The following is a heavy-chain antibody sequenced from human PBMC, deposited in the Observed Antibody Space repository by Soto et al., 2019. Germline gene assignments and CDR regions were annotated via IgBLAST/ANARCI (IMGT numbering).Heavy chain of an antibody. CDR2: ILFDGSNQ. CDR1: GFTFSSYG. V-gene: IGHV3-30*18. D-gene: IGHD2-15*01. CDR3: AKAAYSGDTSGAPFDY. Sequence: QVQLVESGGGVVQPGTSLRLSCAASGFTFSSYGMHWVRQAPGKGLERVAIILFDGSNQYYADSVKGRFTISRDNSKNTVYQQLNVLRAEDTAVYYCAKAAYSGDTSGAPFDYWGQGTLVTVSS. J-gene: IGHJ4*02.